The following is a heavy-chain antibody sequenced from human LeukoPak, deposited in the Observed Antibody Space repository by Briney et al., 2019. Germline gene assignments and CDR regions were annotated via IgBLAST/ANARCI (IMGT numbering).Heavy chain of an antibody. CDR3: ARVGATGYYDFWSGYYTDYLGY. CDR1: GFTFSSYS. Sequence: GGSLRLSCAASGFTFSSYSMNWVRQAPGKGLEWVSSISSSSSCIYYADSVKGRFTISRDNAKNSLYLQMNSLRAEDTAVYYCARVGATGYYDFWSGYYTDYLGYWGQGTLVTVSS. J-gene: IGHJ4*02. CDR2: ISSSSSCI. D-gene: IGHD3-3*01. V-gene: IGHV3-21*01.